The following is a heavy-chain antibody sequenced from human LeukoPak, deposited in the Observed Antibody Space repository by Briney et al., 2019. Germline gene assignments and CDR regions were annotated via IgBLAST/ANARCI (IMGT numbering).Heavy chain of an antibody. CDR1: GFTVSSDY. V-gene: IGHV3-66*01. CDR2: IYTGGTP. Sequence: GGSLRLSCAASGFTVSSDYMTWVRQAPGKGLEWVSVIYTGGTPYYADSVKGRFTISRDNSKNTLYLQMNSLRAEDTAVYYCARSGRYCAGGSCYYYYGMGVWGQGTTVTVS. CDR3: ARSGRYCAGGSCYYYYGMGV. D-gene: IGHD2-15*01. J-gene: IGHJ6*02.